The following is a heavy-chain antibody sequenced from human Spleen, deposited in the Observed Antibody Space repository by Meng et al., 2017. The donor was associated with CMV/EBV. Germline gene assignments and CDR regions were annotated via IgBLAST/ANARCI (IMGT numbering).Heavy chain of an antibody. Sequence: TVSGGSISSGGSYWSWIRQHPGKGLEWIGYIYYSGSTYYNPSLKSRVTISVDTSKNQFSLKLSSVTAADTAVYYCAKPRSFWSGYDYWGQGTLVTVSS. J-gene: IGHJ4*02. V-gene: IGHV4-31*03. CDR1: GGSISSGGSY. CDR2: IYYSGST. D-gene: IGHD3-3*01. CDR3: AKPRSFWSGYDY.